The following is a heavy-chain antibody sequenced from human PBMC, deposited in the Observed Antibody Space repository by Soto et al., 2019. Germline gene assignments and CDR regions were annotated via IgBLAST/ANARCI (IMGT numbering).Heavy chain of an antibody. D-gene: IGHD3-9*01. CDR3: ARRESYDILTGYYHFDY. CDR2: IYYSGST. J-gene: IGHJ4*02. V-gene: IGHV4-39*01. CDR1: GGSISSSSYY. Sequence: QLQLQESGPGLVKPSETLSLTCSVSGGSISSSSYYWGWIRQPPGKGLEWIGNIYYSGSTYYNPSLTSRVTRSVDTSKNQFSLKLSSVTAADTAVYYCARRESYDILTGYYHFDYWGQGTLVTVSS.